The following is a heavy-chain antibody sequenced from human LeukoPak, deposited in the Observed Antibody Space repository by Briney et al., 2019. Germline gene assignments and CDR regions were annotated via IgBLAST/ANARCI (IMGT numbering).Heavy chain of an antibody. CDR3: ARDGGSSGYSDAFDI. Sequence: SETLSLTCTVSGGSISSYYWSWIRQPPGKGLEWIGYIYYSGSTNYNPSLKSRVTISVDTSKNQFSLKLSSVTAADTAVYYCARDGGSSGYSDAFDIWGQGTMVTVSS. V-gene: IGHV4-59*01. CDR1: GGSISSYY. D-gene: IGHD3-22*01. J-gene: IGHJ3*02. CDR2: IYYSGST.